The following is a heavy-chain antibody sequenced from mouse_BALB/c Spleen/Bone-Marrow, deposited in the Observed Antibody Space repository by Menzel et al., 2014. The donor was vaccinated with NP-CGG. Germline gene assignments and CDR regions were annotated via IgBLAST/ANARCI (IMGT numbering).Heavy chain of an antibody. D-gene: IGHD2-3*01. CDR3: ARRWLPYAMDY. CDR1: GYTFTSYI. J-gene: IGHJ4*01. Sequence: VQLKESGPELVKPGASVKMSCKASGYTFTSYIMHWVKQKPGQGLEWIGYINPYNDGTKYNEKFKGKATLTPDKSSSTAYMELSSLTSEDSAVYYCARRWLPYAMDYWGQGTSVTVSS. V-gene: IGHV1-14*01. CDR2: INPYNDGT.